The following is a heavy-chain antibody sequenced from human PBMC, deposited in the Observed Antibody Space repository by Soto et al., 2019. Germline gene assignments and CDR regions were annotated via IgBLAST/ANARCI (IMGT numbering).Heavy chain of an antibody. CDR2: ISYDGANK. D-gene: IGHD4-17*01. CDR1: GFTFSTYG. Sequence: GGSLRLSCAASGFTFSTYGMHWVRQTPGKGLEWVAVISYDGANKFYSDSVKGRFTISRDNFKNTLTLQMNSLRADDTAVYSCAKDLQSYGDYDYYCYGMDVWGLGTRVTVS. CDR3: AKDLQSYGDYDYYCYGMDV. V-gene: IGHV3-30*18. J-gene: IGHJ6*02.